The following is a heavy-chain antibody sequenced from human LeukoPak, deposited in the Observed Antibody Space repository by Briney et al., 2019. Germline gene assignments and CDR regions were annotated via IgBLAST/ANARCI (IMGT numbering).Heavy chain of an antibody. Sequence: PGRSLRLSCATPGFTFDDYAMYWVRQAPGKGLEWVSSISWNSGSIYYAGSVKGRFTISRDSAKSSLYLQMNSLRAEDMALYYCAKGSLYSSSSAAAYFDYWGQGTLVTVSS. CDR1: GFTFDDYA. V-gene: IGHV3-9*03. J-gene: IGHJ4*02. D-gene: IGHD6-6*01. CDR3: AKGSLYSSSSAAAYFDY. CDR2: ISWNSGSI.